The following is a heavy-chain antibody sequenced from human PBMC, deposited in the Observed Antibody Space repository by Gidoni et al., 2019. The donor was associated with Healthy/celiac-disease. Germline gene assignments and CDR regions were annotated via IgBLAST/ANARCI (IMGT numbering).Heavy chain of an antibody. J-gene: IGHJ4*02. D-gene: IGHD4-17*01. Sequence: QVQLVESGGGVVQPGRSLELSCAAPGSPFSSYAMHWVRQAPGKGLEWVAVISYDGSNKYYADSVKGRFTISRDNSKNTLYLQMNSLRAEDTAVYYCAREFGDSFDYWGQGTLVTVSS. CDR2: ISYDGSNK. V-gene: IGHV3-30-3*01. CDR1: GSPFSSYA. CDR3: AREFGDSFDY.